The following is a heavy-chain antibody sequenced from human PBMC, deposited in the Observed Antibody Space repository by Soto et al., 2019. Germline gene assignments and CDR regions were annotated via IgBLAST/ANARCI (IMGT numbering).Heavy chain of an antibody. Sequence: SETLSLTCTVSGGSISSYYWSWIRQSPGKGLEWVAYISHTGTTDYNPSLKSRLTISLDTSKNQFSLNLTFVTAADTAVYYCAREWWSGSLIGGSLGGEGTLVTVSS. D-gene: IGHD3-3*01. CDR1: GGSISSYY. CDR2: ISHTGTT. J-gene: IGHJ4*02. V-gene: IGHV4-59*12. CDR3: AREWWSGSLIGGSL.